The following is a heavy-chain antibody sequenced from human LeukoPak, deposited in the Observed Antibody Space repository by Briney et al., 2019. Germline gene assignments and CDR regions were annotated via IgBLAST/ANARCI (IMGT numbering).Heavy chain of an antibody. CDR2: ISWNSGSI. CDR3: AKDWDYDILTGGFDY. D-gene: IGHD3-9*01. J-gene: IGHJ4*02. CDR1: GFTFDDYV. Sequence: GRSLRLSCAASGFTFDDYVMHWVRQAPGKGLEWVSGISWNSGSIGYADSVKGRFTISRDNAKNSLYLQMNSLRAEDTALYYCAKDWDYDILTGGFDYWGQGTLVTVSS. V-gene: IGHV3-9*01.